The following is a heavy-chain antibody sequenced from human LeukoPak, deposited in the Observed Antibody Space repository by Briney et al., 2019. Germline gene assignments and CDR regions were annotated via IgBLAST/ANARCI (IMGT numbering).Heavy chain of an antibody. Sequence: GRSLRLSCAASGFTFSSFGMHWVRQAPGKGLEWVAVISYDGSTKYYADSVKGRFTIPRDNSKNTLYLQMNSLRDEDTAVYYCAKREVRGTYLYYFDYWGQGTLVTVSS. J-gene: IGHJ4*02. D-gene: IGHD3-16*01. V-gene: IGHV3-30*18. CDR3: AKREVRGTYLYYFDY. CDR2: ISYDGSTK. CDR1: GFTFSSFG.